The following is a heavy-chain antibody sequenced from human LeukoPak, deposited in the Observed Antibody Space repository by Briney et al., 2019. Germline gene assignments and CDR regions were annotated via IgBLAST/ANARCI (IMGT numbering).Heavy chain of an antibody. CDR3: ARGDDYGDSD. J-gene: IGHJ4*02. Sequence: ASVKVCWKASGYIFSSHGISWVRQAPGEGLEWMGWISANTNYAQKLQGRVTMTTDTSTSTAYMELRSLRSDDTAVYYCARGDDYGDSDWGQGTLVTVSS. D-gene: IGHD4-17*01. CDR1: GYIFSSHG. CDR2: ISANT. V-gene: IGHV1-18*01.